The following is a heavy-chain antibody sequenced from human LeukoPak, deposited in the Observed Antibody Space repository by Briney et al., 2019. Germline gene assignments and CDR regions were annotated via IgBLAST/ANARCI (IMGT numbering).Heavy chain of an antibody. Sequence: GGSLRLSCAASGLSLSSNNMHWVRQTPGGGLEWLSYISAGSGTVFSADSVKGRFTISRDNARESLSLQMNSLRAEDTAVYYCAKAQFTIVVEGAFDYWGQGTLVTVSS. J-gene: IGHJ4*02. V-gene: IGHV3-48*04. D-gene: IGHD3-22*01. CDR2: ISAGSGTV. CDR1: GLSLSSNN. CDR3: AKAQFTIVVEGAFDY.